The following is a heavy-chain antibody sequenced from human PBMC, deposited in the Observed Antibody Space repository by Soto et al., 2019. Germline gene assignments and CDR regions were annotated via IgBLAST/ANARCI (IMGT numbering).Heavy chain of an antibody. CDR1: GGTFSSYA. CDR2: IIPIFGTA. Sequence: QVQLVQSGAEVKKPGSSVKVSCKASGGTFSSYAISWVRQAPGQGLEWMGGIIPIFGTANYAQKFQGRVTITADESTSTAYMELSSLRSEDTAVYYCARDSVYADTAMVSDYYGMDVWGQGTTVTVSS. J-gene: IGHJ6*02. D-gene: IGHD5-18*01. CDR3: ARDSVYADTAMVSDYYGMDV. V-gene: IGHV1-69*01.